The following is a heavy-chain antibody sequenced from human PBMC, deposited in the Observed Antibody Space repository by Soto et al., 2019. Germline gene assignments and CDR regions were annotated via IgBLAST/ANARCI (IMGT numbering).Heavy chain of an antibody. Sequence: PGGSLRLSCAASGFTFDDYTMHGVRQAPGKGLEWVSLISWDGGSTYYADSVKGRFTISRDNSKNSLYLQMNSLRTEDTALYYCAKGKVWLGEGDFYGMDVWGQGTTVTVSS. D-gene: IGHD3-10*01. CDR3: AKGKVWLGEGDFYGMDV. CDR1: GFTFDDYT. V-gene: IGHV3-43*01. J-gene: IGHJ6*02. CDR2: ISWDGGST.